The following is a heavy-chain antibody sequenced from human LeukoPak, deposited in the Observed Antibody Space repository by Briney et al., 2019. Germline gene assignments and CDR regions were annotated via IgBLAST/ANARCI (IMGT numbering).Heavy chain of an antibody. CDR1: GYSISSGYY. CDR2: IYHSGST. CDR3: ARDDRSRSSTSCYPHYYYYMDV. V-gene: IGHV4-38-2*02. Sequence: PSETLSLTCTVSGYSISSGYYWGWIRQPPGKGLEWIGSIYHSGSTYYNPSLKSRVTISVDTSKNQFSLKLSSVTAADTAVYYCARDDRSRSSTSCYPHYYYYMDVWGKGTTVTVSS. D-gene: IGHD2-2*01. J-gene: IGHJ6*03.